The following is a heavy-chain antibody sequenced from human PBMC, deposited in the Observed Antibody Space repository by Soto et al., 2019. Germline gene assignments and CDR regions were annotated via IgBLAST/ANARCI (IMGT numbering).Heavy chain of an antibody. Sequence: PGGSLRLSCAASGFTFSSYSMNWVRQATGKGLEWVSPISSSSSYIYYADSVKGRFTISRDNAKNSLYLQMNSLRAEDTAVYYCAKELSYGWLQFLAPNWFDPWGQGTRGTVSS. CDR3: AKELSYGWLQFLAPNWFDP. D-gene: IGHD5-12*01. CDR2: ISSSSSYI. J-gene: IGHJ5*02. CDR1: GFTFSSYS. V-gene: IGHV3-21*03.